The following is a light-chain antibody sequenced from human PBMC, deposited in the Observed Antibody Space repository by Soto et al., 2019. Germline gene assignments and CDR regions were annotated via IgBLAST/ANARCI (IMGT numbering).Light chain of an antibody. CDR1: SSNIGSYP. V-gene: IGLV1-47*02. CDR3: AAWDASLSGHV. CDR2: SDD. Sequence: SVLTQSPSASGTPGQRVTISCYGSSSNIGSYPVYWYQQLPGTAPKLLINSDDQRPSGVPDRFSASKSGTSASLAISGLRSEDEADYYCAAWDASLSGHVFGAGTKV. J-gene: IGLJ1*01.